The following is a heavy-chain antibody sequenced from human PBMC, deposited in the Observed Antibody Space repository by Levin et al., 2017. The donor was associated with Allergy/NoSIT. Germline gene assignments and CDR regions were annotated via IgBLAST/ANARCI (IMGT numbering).Heavy chain of an antibody. CDR1: GFTFRDYY. CDR3: ARGPLAAADHY. D-gene: IGHD6-13*01. CDR2: ISGTSSAI. J-gene: IGHJ4*02. V-gene: IGHV3-11*05. Sequence: GESLKISCAASGFTFRDYYMSWIRQAPGKGLELVSYISGTSSAIIYADSVKGRFTISRDNAQNSLYLQMNSLRAEDTAVYCWARGPLAAADHYWGQGTLVTVSS.